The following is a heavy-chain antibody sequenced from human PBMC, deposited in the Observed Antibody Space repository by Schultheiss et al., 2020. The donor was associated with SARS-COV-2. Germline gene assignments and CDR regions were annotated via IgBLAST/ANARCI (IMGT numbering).Heavy chain of an antibody. CDR2: IYYSGST. Sequence: SETLSLTCTVSGGSISSYYWSWIRQPPGKGLEWIGYIYYSGSTNYNPSLKNRVTISVDTSKNQFSLKLSSVTAADTAVYYCARDYYDSSGYYFYGMDVWGQGTTVTVSS. J-gene: IGHJ6*02. CDR1: GGSISSYY. V-gene: IGHV4-59*01. CDR3: ARDYYDSSGYYFYGMDV. D-gene: IGHD3-22*01.